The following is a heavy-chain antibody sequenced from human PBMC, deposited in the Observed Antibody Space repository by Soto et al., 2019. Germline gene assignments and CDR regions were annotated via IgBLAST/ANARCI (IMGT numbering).Heavy chain of an antibody. D-gene: IGHD6-25*01. V-gene: IGHV3-30*09. J-gene: IGHJ6*02. CDR1: GFTSSSYA. Sequence: QVQLVESGGGVVQPGRSLRLSCAASGFTSSSYAMHWVRQAPGQGLEWLAVISYDGSSKFYADSVKGRLDISRDNSKSTLFLQMDSLRSEDTAVYYCARSGSANYYYVLDVWGQGTTVSVSS. CDR3: ARSGSANYYYVLDV. CDR2: ISYDGSSK.